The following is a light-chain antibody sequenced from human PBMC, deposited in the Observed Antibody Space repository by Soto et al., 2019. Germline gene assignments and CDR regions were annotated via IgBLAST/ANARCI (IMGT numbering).Light chain of an antibody. CDR3: SSYTSSTTLKV. V-gene: IGLV2-14*01. J-gene: IGLJ1*01. CDR2: DVS. CDR1: SSDVGGYNY. Sequence: QSALTQPASVSGFPGQSSTISCTGTSSDVGGYNYVSWYQQHPGKAPKLMIYDVSNRLSGVSNRVSGSKSGNTASLTISGLQAEDEADYPCSSYTSSTTLKVFGTGTKVTV.